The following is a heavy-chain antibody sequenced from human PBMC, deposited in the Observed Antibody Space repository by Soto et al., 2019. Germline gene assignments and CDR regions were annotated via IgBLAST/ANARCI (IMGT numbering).Heavy chain of an antibody. D-gene: IGHD3-9*01. V-gene: IGHV1-46*01. CDR1: GYTFTSYY. Sequence: ASVNGSCNASGYTFTSYYMHWVRQAPGQGLEWMGIINPSGGSTSYAQKFQGRVTMTRDTSTSTVYMELSSLRSEDTAVYYCARDPALDILTGYYPSPIYYFDYWGQGNPVPVSS. J-gene: IGHJ4*02. CDR2: INPSGGST. CDR3: ARDPALDILTGYYPSPIYYFDY.